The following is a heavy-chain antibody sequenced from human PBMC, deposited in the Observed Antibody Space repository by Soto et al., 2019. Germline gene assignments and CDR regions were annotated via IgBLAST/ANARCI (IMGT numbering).Heavy chain of an antibody. CDR3: ARDHLILPAHDFFYGSDV. D-gene: IGHD2-21*02. CDR2: FESGGSI. CDR1: GVTVNTNY. J-gene: IGHJ6*02. V-gene: IGHV3-53*01. Sequence: EVQLVESGGRLIQPGGSLRLSCAASGVTVNTNYMSWVRQSPGKGLEWVSLFESGGSIYYADSVKGRFTISRDNFKNTLSLQMNSLRVEDTAVYYCARDHLILPAHDFFYGSDVWGRGATVTVSS.